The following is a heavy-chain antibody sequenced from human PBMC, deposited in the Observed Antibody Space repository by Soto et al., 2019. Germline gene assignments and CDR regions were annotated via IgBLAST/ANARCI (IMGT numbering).Heavy chain of an antibody. CDR2: ISSNGVGT. D-gene: IGHD6-6*01. V-gene: IGHV3-64*01. CDR1: GFTLSGYG. Sequence: EVQLAESGGGLAQPGGSLRLSCAASGFTLSGYGMDWVRQAPGKGLEYVSGISSNGVGTYYANSVQGRFTISRDNSKNTVYLQMGSLRPEDMAVYYCARRARPDFYYMDVWGKGTTVTVS. CDR3: ARRARPDFYYMDV. J-gene: IGHJ6*03.